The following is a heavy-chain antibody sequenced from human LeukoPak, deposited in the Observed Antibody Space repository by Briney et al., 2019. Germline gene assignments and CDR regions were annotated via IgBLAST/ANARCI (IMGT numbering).Heavy chain of an antibody. V-gene: IGHV2-5*02. CDR3: AHTRRAEYYFDC. D-gene: IGHD1-14*01. CDR2: IYWDDDK. CDR1: GFSLSTSGVG. Sequence: SGPTLVKPTQTLTLTCTFSGFSLSTSGVGVGWIRQPPGKALEWLALIYWDDDKRYSPSLKSRLTITKDTAKNQVVLTMTNMDPVDTATYYCAHTRRAEYYFDCWGQGTLVTVSS. J-gene: IGHJ4*02.